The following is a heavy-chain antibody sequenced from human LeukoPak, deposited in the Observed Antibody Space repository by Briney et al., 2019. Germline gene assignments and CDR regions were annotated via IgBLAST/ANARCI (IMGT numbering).Heavy chain of an antibody. CDR2: ISSSSSYI. D-gene: IGHD3-3*01. V-gene: IGHV3-21*01. CDR1: GFTFSSYS. CDR3: ARDPFGSGGLR. Sequence: GGSLRLSCAASGFTFSSYSMNWVRQAPGKGLEGVSSISSSSSYIYYADSVKGRFTISRDNAKNSLYLQMNSLRAEDAVVYYCARDPFGSGGLRWGQGTLVTVSS. J-gene: IGHJ4*02.